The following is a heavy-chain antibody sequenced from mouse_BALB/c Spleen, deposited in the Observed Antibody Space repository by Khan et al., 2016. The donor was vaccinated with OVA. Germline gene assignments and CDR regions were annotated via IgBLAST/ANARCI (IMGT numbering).Heavy chain of an antibody. Sequence: VKLLESGPGLVAPSQSLSITCTVSGFSLTGYGVNWVRQPPGKGLEWLGMIWGDGSTDYNSALKSRLSISKDNSKSQVFLKMNSLQTDDTARYXCARAYYGNYREAMDYWGQGTSVTVSS. D-gene: IGHD2-10*01. J-gene: IGHJ4*01. V-gene: IGHV2-6-7*01. CDR2: IWGDGST. CDR1: GFSLTGYG. CDR3: ARAYYGNYREAMDY.